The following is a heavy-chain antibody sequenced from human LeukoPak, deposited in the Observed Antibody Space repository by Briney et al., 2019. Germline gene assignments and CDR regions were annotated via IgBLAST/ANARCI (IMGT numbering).Heavy chain of an antibody. Sequence: GGSLRLSCTASGFTLSGYWMHRVRQAPGKGLVWVSRISGDGTSTTYADSVKGRFTISRDNAKNTLYLQMNSLRAEDTAVYYCARPFYGSGDYWGQGTLVTVSS. CDR2: ISGDGTST. J-gene: IGHJ4*02. V-gene: IGHV3-74*01. CDR1: GFTLSGYW. CDR3: ARPFYGSGDY. D-gene: IGHD6-19*01.